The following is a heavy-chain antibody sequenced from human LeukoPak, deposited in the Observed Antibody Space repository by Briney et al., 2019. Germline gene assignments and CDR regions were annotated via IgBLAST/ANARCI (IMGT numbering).Heavy chain of an antibody. Sequence: PSGTLSLTCTVSGGSISSYYWSWIRQPAGKGLEWVGRIYTSGSSNYNPSLKSRATMSVDTSKNQFSLKLSSVTAADTAVYYCAADSIIMVLGVIYYRDYWGQGTLVTVSS. J-gene: IGHJ4*02. CDR2: IYTSGSS. CDR3: AADSIIMVLGVIYYRDY. D-gene: IGHD3-10*01. V-gene: IGHV4-4*07. CDR1: GGSISSYY.